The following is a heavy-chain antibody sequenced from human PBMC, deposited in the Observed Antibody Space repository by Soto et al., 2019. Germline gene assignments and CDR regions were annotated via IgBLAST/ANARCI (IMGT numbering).Heavy chain of an antibody. V-gene: IGHV1-2*04. J-gene: IGHJ3*02. CDR1: GYTFTGYY. CDR2: INPNSGGT. CDR3: ARAPIYSDGGGYHYSFDM. D-gene: IGHD3-22*01. Sequence: QVQLVQSGAEVRKPGASVTVSCKAFGYTFTGYYIHWVRQAPGQGPEWMGWINPNSGGTKYSQKFQGWVNMTRDTSINTAYMELRRLKSDDTAVYFCARAPIYSDGGGYHYSFDMWGQGTMVTVSS.